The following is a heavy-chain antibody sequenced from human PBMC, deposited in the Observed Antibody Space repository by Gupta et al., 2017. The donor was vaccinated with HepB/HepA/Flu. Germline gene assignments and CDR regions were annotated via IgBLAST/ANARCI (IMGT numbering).Heavy chain of an antibody. Sequence: EVQLVESGGGLIQPGVSLRLSCAASGFTVSSNYMSWVRQAPGKGLEWVSVIYSGGSTYYADSVKGRFTISRDNSKNTLYLQMNSLRAEDTAVYYCARAPKYCSSTSCSGGAFDIWGQGTMVTVSS. D-gene: IGHD2-2*01. CDR1: GFTVSSNY. CDR3: ARAPKYCSSTSCSGGAFDI. V-gene: IGHV3-53*01. CDR2: IYSGGST. J-gene: IGHJ3*02.